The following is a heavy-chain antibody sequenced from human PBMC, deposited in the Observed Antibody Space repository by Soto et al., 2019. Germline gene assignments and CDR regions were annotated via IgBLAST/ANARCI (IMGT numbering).Heavy chain of an antibody. CDR2: IHYTGTT. CDR1: RGSINNSY. D-gene: IGHD3-22*01. V-gene: IGHV4-59*08. J-gene: IGHJ5*02. CDR3: ARLGGYYQSLDP. Sequence: SETLSLTCTVSRGSINNSYWTWIRQPPGKRLEWIGYIHYTGTTNHNPSLRGRVTMSVDTSNNQFSLKLSSVTAADTAVYYCARLGGYYQSLDPWGPGTLVTVS.